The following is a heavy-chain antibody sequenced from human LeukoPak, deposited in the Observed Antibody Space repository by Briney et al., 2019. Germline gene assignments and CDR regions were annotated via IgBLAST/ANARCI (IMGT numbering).Heavy chain of an antibody. V-gene: IGHV3-23*01. J-gene: IGHJ4*02. CDR2: ISGSGGST. D-gene: IGHD3-3*01. CDR1: GFTFSSYA. CDR3: AKNLHDFWSGYTFDY. Sequence: GGSLRLSRAASGFTFSSYAMSWVRQAPGKGLEWVSAISGSGGSTYYADSVKGRFTISRDNSKNTLYLQMNSLRAEDTAVYYCAKNLHDFWSGYTFDYWGQGTLVTVSS.